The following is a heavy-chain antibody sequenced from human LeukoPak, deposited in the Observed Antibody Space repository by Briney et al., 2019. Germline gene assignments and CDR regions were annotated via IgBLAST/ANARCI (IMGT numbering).Heavy chain of an antibody. J-gene: IGHJ6*02. CDR1: RFTFTNYN. Sequence: GGSLRLSCAASRFTFTNYNMNWVHQAPGRGLEWVSSISSGSDYIYYADSVKGRFTISRDNAENSLYLQMNSLRAEDTAVYYCARQYCDSTSCYIGNYYYGMDVWGQGTTVTVSS. V-gene: IGHV3-21*01. D-gene: IGHD2-2*02. CDR3: ARQYCDSTSCYIGNYYYGMDV. CDR2: ISSGSDYI.